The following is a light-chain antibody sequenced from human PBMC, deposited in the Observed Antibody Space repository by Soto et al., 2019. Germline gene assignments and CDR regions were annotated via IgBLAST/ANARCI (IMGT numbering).Light chain of an antibody. CDR1: QTFTSAS. CDR2: AAS. CDR3: QQYGGVPLT. J-gene: IGKJ4*01. Sequence: VLTQSPATLSLSPGERATLSCRASQTFTSASLAWYGRPPGQPPRLPIYAASTRATGIPDRFWGGGSGTDFTLNIERLEPEDFAVYYCQQYGGVPLTFGGGTKIEI. V-gene: IGKV3-20*01.